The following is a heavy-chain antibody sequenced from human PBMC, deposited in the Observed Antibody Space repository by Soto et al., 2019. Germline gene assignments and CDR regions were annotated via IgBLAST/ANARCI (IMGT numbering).Heavy chain of an antibody. D-gene: IGHD6-19*01. J-gene: IGHJ6*03. CDR3: AKDLHPSVGWPERLYHYYYMDV. CDR1: GGSFSGYY. Sequence: SETLSLTCAVYGGSFSGYYWSWIRQPPGKGLEWIGEINHSGSTNYNPSLKSRVTISVDTSKNQFSLKLSSVTAADTAVYYCAKDLHPSVGWPERLYHYYYMDVWGKGTTVTVSS. CDR2: INHSGST. V-gene: IGHV4-34*01.